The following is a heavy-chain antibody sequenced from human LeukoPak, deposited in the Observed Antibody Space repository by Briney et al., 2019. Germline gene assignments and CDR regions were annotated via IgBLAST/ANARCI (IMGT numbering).Heavy chain of an antibody. CDR2: ISGSGSST. V-gene: IGHV3-23*01. J-gene: IGHJ4*02. CDR3: AASLCSGGSCYPVVLDY. D-gene: IGHD2-15*01. Sequence: GGSLRLSCAASGFTFSSYAMSWVRQAPGKGLEWVSAISGSGSSTYYADSVKGRFTISRDNSKNTLYLQMNSLRAEDTAVYYCAASLCSGGSCYPVVLDYWGQGTLVTVSS. CDR1: GFTFSSYA.